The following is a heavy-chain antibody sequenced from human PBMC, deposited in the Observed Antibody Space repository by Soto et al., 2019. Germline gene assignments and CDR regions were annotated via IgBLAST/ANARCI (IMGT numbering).Heavy chain of an antibody. CDR1: GFTFDDYN. V-gene: IGHV3-43*01. CDR3: AKDGGGYYDSSGYYHFDY. J-gene: IGHJ4*02. Sequence: EVQLVESGGVVVQPGGSLRLSCAASGFTFDDYNMHWVRQAPGKGLEWVSLISWDGGSTYYADSVKGRFTISRDNSKNSLYLQMNSLRTEDTALYYCAKDGGGYYDSSGYYHFDYWGQGTLVTVSS. CDR2: ISWDGGST. D-gene: IGHD3-22*01.